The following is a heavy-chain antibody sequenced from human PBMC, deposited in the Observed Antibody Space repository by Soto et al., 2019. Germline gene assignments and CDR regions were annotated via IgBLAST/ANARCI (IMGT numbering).Heavy chain of an antibody. V-gene: IGHV4-31*03. CDR3: ARSGGSRLSTYYYYMDV. CDR2: IYYSGST. J-gene: IGHJ6*03. D-gene: IGHD2-15*01. Sequence: PSETLSLTCTVSGGSISSGGYYWSWIRKHPGKGLEWIGYIYYSGSTYYNPSLKSRVTISVDTSKNQFSLKLSSVTAADTAVYYCARSGGSRLSTYYYYMDVWGKGTTVTVSS. CDR1: GGSISSGGYY.